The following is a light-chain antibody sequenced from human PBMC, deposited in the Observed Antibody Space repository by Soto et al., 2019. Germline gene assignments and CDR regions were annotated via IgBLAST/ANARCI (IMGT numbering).Light chain of an antibody. CDR2: EEN. CDR3: VTWDGNLSAGV. CDR1: SSNIENNY. J-gene: IGLJ2*01. V-gene: IGLV1-51*02. Sequence: QSVLTQPPSVSAAPGQTVTISCSGGSSNIENNYVSWYQHFQGTAPQLLIYEENNRPSGIPDRFSGSKSGTSATLGITGLHTGDEADYYCVTWDGNLSAGVFGGGTKLTVL.